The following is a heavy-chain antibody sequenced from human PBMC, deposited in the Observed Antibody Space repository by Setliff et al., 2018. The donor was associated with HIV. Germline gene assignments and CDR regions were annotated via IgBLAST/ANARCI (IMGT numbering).Heavy chain of an antibody. D-gene: IGHD3-3*02. V-gene: IGHV1-18*01. CDR2: ISAYNGDT. CDR3: ARDAWVEFLEWTFYGMDV. CDR1: GYTFTSYG. Sequence: ASVKVSCKASGYTFTSYGISWVRQAPGQGLEWMGWISAYNGDTKYAQKVQGRVTLTTDTSSSTVYMELRSLRSVDTAVYYCARDAWVEFLEWTFYGMDVWGQGTTVTVSS. J-gene: IGHJ6*02.